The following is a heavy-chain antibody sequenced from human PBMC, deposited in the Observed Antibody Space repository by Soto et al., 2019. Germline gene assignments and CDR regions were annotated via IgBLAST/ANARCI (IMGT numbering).Heavy chain of an antibody. J-gene: IGHJ6*02. Sequence: ASVKVSCKASGYTFTGYYMHWVRQAPGQGLEWMGWINPNSGGTNYAQKFQGWVTMTRDTSISTAYMELSRLRSDDTAVYYCARRGTNEYRGYYYGMDVSGQGTTVTVS. CDR1: GYTFTGYY. CDR3: ARRGTNEYRGYYYGMDV. CDR2: INPNSGGT. D-gene: IGHD1-7*01. V-gene: IGHV1-2*04.